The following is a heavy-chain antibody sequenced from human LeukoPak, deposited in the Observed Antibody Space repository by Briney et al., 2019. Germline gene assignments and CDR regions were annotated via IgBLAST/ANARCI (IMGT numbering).Heavy chain of an antibody. CDR1: GYTFTSHG. V-gene: IGHV1-18*01. CDR3: ASLKNYYDSSGYLVTDAFDI. D-gene: IGHD3-22*01. CDR2: ISGYNGDT. Sequence: RASVKVSCKASGYTFTSHGISWVRQAPGQGLEWMGWISGYNGDTNYAQELQGRVTMTTDTSTSTAYMELRSLKSDDTAVCYCASLKNYYDSSGYLVTDAFDIWGQGTMVTVSS. J-gene: IGHJ3*02.